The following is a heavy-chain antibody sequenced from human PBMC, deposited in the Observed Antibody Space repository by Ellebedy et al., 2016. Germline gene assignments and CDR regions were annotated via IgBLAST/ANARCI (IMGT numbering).Heavy chain of an antibody. CDR3: ARAGGVRGPSGTYYYYMDV. CDR2: IIPIFGTA. J-gene: IGHJ6*03. CDR1: GGTFSSYA. Sequence: SVKVSCXASGGTFSSYAISWVRQAPGQGLEWMGGIIPIFGTANYAQKFQGRVTITADESTSTAYMELSSLRSEDTAVYYCARAGGVRGPSGTYYYYMDVWGKGTTVTVSS. D-gene: IGHD3-10*01. V-gene: IGHV1-69*13.